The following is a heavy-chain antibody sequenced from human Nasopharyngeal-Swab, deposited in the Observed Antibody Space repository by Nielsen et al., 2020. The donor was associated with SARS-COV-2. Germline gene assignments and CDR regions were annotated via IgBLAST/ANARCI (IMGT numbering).Heavy chain of an antibody. CDR3: ARDPPFSGWTLES. D-gene: IGHD6-25*01. Sequence: GESLKISCAASGFSSSDSAMHWVRQAPGKGLEWVAVIWYDGSEKYYVDSVKGRFTISRDTSKNTLYLQMNSLRAEDTAVYYCARDPPFSGWTLESWGQGTLVTVSS. CDR1: GFSSSDSA. J-gene: IGHJ4*02. V-gene: IGHV3-33*01. CDR2: IWYDGSEK.